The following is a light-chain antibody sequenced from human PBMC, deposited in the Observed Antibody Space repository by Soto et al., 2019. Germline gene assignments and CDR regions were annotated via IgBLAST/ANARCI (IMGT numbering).Light chain of an antibody. Sequence: DIQVTQSPSTLSASVGDRVTITCRASQNIYTWLAWYQQKPGTAPKLLIHKASTLESGPPSSFSGSAYATDSPPTISRLPPDYSANYYRQQYKRSSTFGQGTKVDIK. J-gene: IGKJ1*01. CDR2: KAS. CDR3: QQYKRSST. CDR1: QNIYTW. V-gene: IGKV1-5*03.